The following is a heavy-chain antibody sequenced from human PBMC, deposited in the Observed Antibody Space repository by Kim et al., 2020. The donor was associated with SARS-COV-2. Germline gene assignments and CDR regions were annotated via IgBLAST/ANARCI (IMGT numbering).Heavy chain of an antibody. Sequence: GGSLRLSCAASGFTFSSYAMSWVRQAPGKGLEWVSAISGSGGSTYYADSVKGRFTIFRDNSKNTLYLQMNSLRAEDTAVYYCAKDPPLWFGELDLDYWGQGTLVTVSS. D-gene: IGHD3-10*01. V-gene: IGHV3-23*01. CDR2: ISGSGGST. J-gene: IGHJ4*02. CDR1: GFTFSSYA. CDR3: AKDPPLWFGELDLDY.